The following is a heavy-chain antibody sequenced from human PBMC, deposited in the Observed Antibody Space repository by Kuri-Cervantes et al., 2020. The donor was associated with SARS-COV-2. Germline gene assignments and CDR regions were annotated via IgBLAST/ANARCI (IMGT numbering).Heavy chain of an antibody. CDR1: GGTFSSYA. CDR2: IIPIFGTP. V-gene: IGHV1-69*13. D-gene: IGHD5-24*01. CDR3: GKVSWLQLWHRYSDS. Sequence: SVKVSCKASGGTFSSYAISWVRQAPGQGPEWMGGIIPIFGTPNYAQKFQGRVTLTADESTSTAYMELRSLRSEDTAVYYCGKVSWLQLWHRYSDSWGQGTLVTVSS. J-gene: IGHJ4*02.